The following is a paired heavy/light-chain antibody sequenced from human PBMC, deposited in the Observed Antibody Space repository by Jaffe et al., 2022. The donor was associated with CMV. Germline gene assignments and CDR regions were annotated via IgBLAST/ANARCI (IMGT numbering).Heavy chain of an antibody. Sequence: EVQLVESGGGLVQPGGSLRLSCAASGFTFSSYEMNWVRQAPGKGLEWVSYISSSGSTIYYADSVKGRFTISRDNAKNSLYLQMNSLRAEDTAVYYCAIGNKGSKVVPAAMAGYWGQGTLVTVSS. J-gene: IGHJ4*02. D-gene: IGHD2-2*01. CDR2: ISSSGSTI. CDR3: AIGNKGSKVVPAAMAGY. V-gene: IGHV3-48*03. CDR1: GFTFSSYE.
Light chain of an antibody. V-gene: IGLV1-47*01. J-gene: IGLJ3*02. Sequence: QSVLTQPPSASGTPGQRVTISCSGSSSNIGSNYVYWYQQLPGTAPKLLIYRNNQRPSGVPDRFSGSKSGTSASLAISGLRSEDEADYYCAAWDDSLSGPWVFGGGTKLTVL. CDR1: SSNIGSNY. CDR2: RNN. CDR3: AAWDDSLSGPWV.